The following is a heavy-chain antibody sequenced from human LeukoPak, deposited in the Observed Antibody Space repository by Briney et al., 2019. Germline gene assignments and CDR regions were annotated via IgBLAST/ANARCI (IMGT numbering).Heavy chain of an antibody. D-gene: IGHD3-22*01. CDR3: ASGYYYDSSGYHPLDY. V-gene: IGHV3-30-3*01. CDR1: GFTFSSYA. CDR2: ISYDGSNK. J-gene: IGHJ4*02. Sequence: GGSLRLSCAASGFTFSSYAMHWVRQAPGKGLEWVAVISYDGSNKYYADSVKGRFTISSDNSKNTLYLQMNSLRAEDTAVYYCASGYYYDSSGYHPLDYWGQGTLVTVSS.